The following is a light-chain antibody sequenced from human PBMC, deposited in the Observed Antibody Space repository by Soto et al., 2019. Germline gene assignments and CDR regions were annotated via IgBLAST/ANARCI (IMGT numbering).Light chain of an antibody. CDR3: QQYGSSPTWT. CDR2: GAS. CDR1: QSVSSNY. Sequence: ESVLTQSPGTLSLSPGERATLSCRASQSVSSNYLAWYQQKPGQAPRLLIYGASTRATGIPDRFSGSGSGTDFTLTISRLEPEDSAVYYRQQYGSSPTWTFGQGTKVEIK. J-gene: IGKJ1*01. V-gene: IGKV3-20*01.